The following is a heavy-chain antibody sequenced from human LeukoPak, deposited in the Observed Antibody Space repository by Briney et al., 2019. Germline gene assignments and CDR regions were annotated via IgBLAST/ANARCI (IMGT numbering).Heavy chain of an antibody. CDR3: ARVGSIAAAGTPDY. V-gene: IGHV3-11*06. CDR1: GFIFSDYY. CDR2: ISSSSIYT. D-gene: IGHD6-13*01. J-gene: IGHJ4*02. Sequence: GGSLRLSCAASGFIFSDYYMSWIRQAPGKGLEWVSYISSSSIYTKYADSVKGRFTISRDNAKNSLYLQMNSLRAEDTAVYYCARVGSIAAAGTPDYWGQGTLVTVSS.